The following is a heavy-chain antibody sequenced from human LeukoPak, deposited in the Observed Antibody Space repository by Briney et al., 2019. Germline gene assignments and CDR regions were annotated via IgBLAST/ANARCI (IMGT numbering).Heavy chain of an antibody. CDR1: GYTFTSYA. Sequence: ASVKVSCKASGYTFTSYAMHWVRQAPGQRLEWMGWINAGNGNTKYSQKFQGRITIARDTSASTAYMELSSLRSEDTAVYYCARDAPRGSGSYYNPPDYWGQGTLVTVSS. D-gene: IGHD3-10*01. J-gene: IGHJ4*02. CDR2: INAGNGNT. V-gene: IGHV1-3*01. CDR3: ARDAPRGSGSYYNPPDY.